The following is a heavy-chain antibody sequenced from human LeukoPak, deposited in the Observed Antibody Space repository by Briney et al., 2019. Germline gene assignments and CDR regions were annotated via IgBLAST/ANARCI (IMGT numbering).Heavy chain of an antibody. Sequence: GGSLRLSCVASGFTFSDYYMSWIRQAPGKGLEWVSYISSSSDYTNYADSVRGRFTISRDNAKNSLYLQMNSLRAEDTAVYYCVKDLGRYRNNCFDYWGQGTLVTVSS. D-gene: IGHD1-26*01. CDR2: ISSSSDYT. J-gene: IGHJ4*02. CDR3: VKDLGRYRNNCFDY. CDR1: GFTFSDYY. V-gene: IGHV3-11*05.